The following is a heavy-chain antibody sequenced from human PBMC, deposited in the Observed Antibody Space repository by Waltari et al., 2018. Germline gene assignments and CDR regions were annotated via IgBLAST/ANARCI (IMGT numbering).Heavy chain of an antibody. Sequence: QVQLVQSGAEVKKPGASVKVSCKASGYTFTSYAMHWVRQAPGQRLEWMGWINAGNGNTKYSQKFQGRVTITRDTSASTAYMELSSLRSEDTAVYYCARERAEIFEWERRYYGMDVWGQGTTVIVSS. D-gene: IGHD3-3*01. CDR1: GYTFTSYA. V-gene: IGHV1-3*01. CDR2: INAGNGNT. J-gene: IGHJ6*02. CDR3: ARERAEIFEWERRYYGMDV.